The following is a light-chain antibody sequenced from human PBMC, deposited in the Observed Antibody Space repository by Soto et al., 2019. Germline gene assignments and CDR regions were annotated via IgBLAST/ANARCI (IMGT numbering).Light chain of an antibody. V-gene: IGKV3-15*01. Sequence: EIVMQQSPGTLSVSPGERVTLSCRPSQSVGRNLAWYQQKPGQAPRLLIYTTSTRAPGIPARFSGSGSGTEFTITTTRMQSEDIAVYYCQQYTEWPITFGQGTRLE. CDR3: QQYTEWPIT. CDR2: TTS. J-gene: IGKJ5*01. CDR1: QSVGRN.